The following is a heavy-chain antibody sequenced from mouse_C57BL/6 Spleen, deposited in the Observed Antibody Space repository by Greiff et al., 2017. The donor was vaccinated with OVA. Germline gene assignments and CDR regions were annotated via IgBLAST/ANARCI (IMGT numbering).Heavy chain of an antibody. D-gene: IGHD2-2*01. Sequence: EVQRVESGGGLVQPKGSLKLSCAASGFTFNTYAMHWVRQAPGKGLEWVARIRSKRSNYATYYADSVKDRFTISRDDSQSMLYLQMNNLKTDDTAMYYCVSAHDGYDCAWYAYWGKGPTVTV. CDR3: VSAHDGYDCAWYAY. V-gene: IGHV10-3*01. CDR2: IRSKRSNYAT. CDR1: GFTFNTYA. J-gene: IGHJ3*01.